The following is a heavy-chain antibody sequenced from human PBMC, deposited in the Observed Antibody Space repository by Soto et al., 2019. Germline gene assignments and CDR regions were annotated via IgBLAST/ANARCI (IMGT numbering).Heavy chain of an antibody. CDR3: ARHPSPPFYF. CDR1: GYGFINFW. V-gene: IGHV5-51*01. J-gene: IGHJ4*01. Sequence: GEPLKISCKASGYGFINFWIGRVRHMPGKGLEWLAMIYPGDSDTRYSPSFQGQVTISADTTTTTAYLQWSSLRASDTAIYYCARHPSPPFYF. CDR2: IYPGDSDT.